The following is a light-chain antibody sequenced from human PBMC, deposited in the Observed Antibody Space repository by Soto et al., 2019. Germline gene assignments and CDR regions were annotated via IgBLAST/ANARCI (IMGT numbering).Light chain of an antibody. CDR3: XXXXNXPPXT. J-gene: IGKJ1*01. V-gene: IGKV3-15*01. CDR2: DAS. Sequence: EXVMTXXPDTLXLSPXERATLSCRASQSVSGXXAWYQHRPGQAPRLLIYDASIRATGIPARFSGSASGTVFTLNISSLQSEXFALXXCXXXXNXPPXTFGQGTKVEMK. CDR1: QSVSGX.